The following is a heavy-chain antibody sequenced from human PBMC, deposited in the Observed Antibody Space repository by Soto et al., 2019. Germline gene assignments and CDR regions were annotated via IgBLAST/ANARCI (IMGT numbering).Heavy chain of an antibody. D-gene: IGHD3-3*01. CDR1: GGSFSVYY. CDR3: ARGPTIFGVGQSPGGSGRYFDY. Sequence: NPSETLSLTCAVYGGSFSVYYWSWIRQPPGKGLEWIGEINHSGSTNYNPSLKSRVTISVDTSKNQFSLKLSSVTAADTAVYYCARGPTIFGVGQSPGGSGRYFDYWGQGTLVTVSS. CDR2: INHSGST. J-gene: IGHJ4*02. V-gene: IGHV4-34*01.